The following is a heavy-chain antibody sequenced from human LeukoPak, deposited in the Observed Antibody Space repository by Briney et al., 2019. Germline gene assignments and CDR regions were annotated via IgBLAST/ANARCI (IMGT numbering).Heavy chain of an antibody. CDR2: INPNSGGT. J-gene: IGHJ5*02. Sequence: GASVKVSCKASGYTFTGYYIHWVRQAPGQGLEWMGWINPNSGGTNYAQKFQGRVTMTRDTFISTAYMELSRLRSDDTAVYYCARPRGTMIVGGGWFEPWGQGTLVTVSS. D-gene: IGHD3-22*01. CDR3: ARPRGTMIVGGGWFEP. V-gene: IGHV1-2*02. CDR1: GYTFTGYY.